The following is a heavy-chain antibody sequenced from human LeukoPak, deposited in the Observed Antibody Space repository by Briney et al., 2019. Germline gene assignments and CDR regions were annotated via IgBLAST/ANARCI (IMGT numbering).Heavy chain of an antibody. J-gene: IGHJ5*02. CDR2: IYTSGST. Sequence: SGTLSLTCTVSGGSISSYYWSWIRQPAGKGLEWIGRIYTSGSTNYNPSLKSRVTMSVDTSKNQFSLKLSFVTAADTAVYYCARETFSMVRGVKNWFDPWGQGTLVTVSS. CDR3: ARETFSMVRGVKNWFDP. D-gene: IGHD3-10*01. V-gene: IGHV4-4*07. CDR1: GGSISSYY.